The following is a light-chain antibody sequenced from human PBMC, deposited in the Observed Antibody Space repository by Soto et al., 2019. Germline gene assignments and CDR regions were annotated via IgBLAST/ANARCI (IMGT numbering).Light chain of an antibody. CDR2: DDN. V-gene: IGLV1-51*01. J-gene: IGLJ2*01. CDR3: ATWDTSLSAL. Sequence: QSVLTQPPSVSAAPGQKVTISCFGSSSDIGSTYVSWYQQFPGTAPKLLTYDDNKRPSGIADRFSASKSGSSATLVITGLQTGDEADYYCATWDTSLSALFGGGTKLTVL. CDR1: SSDIGSTY.